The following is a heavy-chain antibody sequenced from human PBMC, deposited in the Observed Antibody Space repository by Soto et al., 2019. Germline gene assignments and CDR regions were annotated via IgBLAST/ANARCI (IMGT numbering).Heavy chain of an antibody. V-gene: IGHV1-3*01. D-gene: IGHD5-12*01. J-gene: IGHJ5*02. CDR2: INAGNGDT. CDR1: GYTFTGYY. Sequence: GASVKVSCKASGYTFTGYYMHWVRQAPGQRLEWMGWINAGNGDTRYSQKFQGRVTLTRDTSANTVYMDLSSLRSEDTALYYCARAISGYVTWGQGTLVTVSS. CDR3: ARAISGYVT.